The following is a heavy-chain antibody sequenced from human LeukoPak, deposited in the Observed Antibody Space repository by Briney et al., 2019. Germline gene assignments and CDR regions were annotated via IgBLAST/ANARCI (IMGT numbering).Heavy chain of an antibody. CDR2: IIPILGIA. CDR1: GGTFSSYA. Sequence: SVKVSCKASGGTFSSYAISWVRQAPGQGLEWMGRIIPILGIANYAQKFQGRVTITADKSTSTAYMELSSLRSEDTAVYYCASVCSSTSCPYYYGMDVWGQGTTVTVSS. CDR3: ASVCSSTSCPYYYGMDV. J-gene: IGHJ6*02. D-gene: IGHD2-2*01. V-gene: IGHV1-69*04.